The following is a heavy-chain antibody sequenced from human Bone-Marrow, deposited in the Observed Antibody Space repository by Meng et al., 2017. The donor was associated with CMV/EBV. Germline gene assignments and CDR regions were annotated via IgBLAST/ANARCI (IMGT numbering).Heavy chain of an antibody. D-gene: IGHD1-26*01. CDR3: GRSYWKAFDL. CDR2: INEDGSKQ. J-gene: IGHJ3*01. V-gene: IGHV3-7*01. CDR1: GFTFSRYW. Sequence: GESLKISCAASGFTFSRYWMSWVRQAPGKGLEWVANINEDGSKQYYVDSVKGRFTISRDNAKKTLYLQMNSLRAEDTAVYYCGRSYWKAFDLWGQGTMVTVSS.